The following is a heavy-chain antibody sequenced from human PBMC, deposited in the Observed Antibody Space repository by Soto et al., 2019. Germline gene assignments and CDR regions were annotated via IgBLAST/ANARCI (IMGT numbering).Heavy chain of an antibody. CDR1: GYTFRSDG. CDR3: VRDEGQTVVDY. J-gene: IGHJ4*02. Sequence: QVELVQSGAEVKKPGASVKVSCKASGYTFRSDGISWVRQAPGQGLEWMGWISGYNGKTNYAQSFQDRLTMSTDTSTSTAYMELRSLTSDDTAVYYCVRDEGQTVVDYWGQGTLVTVSS. CDR2: ISGYNGKT. V-gene: IGHV1-18*01.